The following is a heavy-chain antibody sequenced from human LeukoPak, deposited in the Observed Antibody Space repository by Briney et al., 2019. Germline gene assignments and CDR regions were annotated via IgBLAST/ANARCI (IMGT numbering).Heavy chain of an antibody. J-gene: IGHJ3*02. D-gene: IGHD2-21*02. Sequence: SETLSLTCTVSGGSISSYYWSWIRQPPGKGLEWIGYIYYSGSTSYNPSLKSRVTILVDTSKNQFSLKLSSVTAADTAVYYCARPRAYCGGDCYSYTFDIWGRGTMVTVSS. V-gene: IGHV4-59*08. CDR1: GGSISSYY. CDR3: ARPRAYCGGDCYSYTFDI. CDR2: IYYSGST.